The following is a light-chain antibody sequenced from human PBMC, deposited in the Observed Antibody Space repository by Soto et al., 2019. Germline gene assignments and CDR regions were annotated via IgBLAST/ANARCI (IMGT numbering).Light chain of an antibody. Sequence: DIVMTQSPVSVPVGRGQPASISCRSRESLLYNAGVTYLNWFQQRXGQSPRXXIYRVSNRDSGVPDRFRGSGSGTKFTLKLSSAEAEHEGIYYCMQGKHWPRTVGQGTKVDIK. CDR2: RVS. V-gene: IGKV2-30*01. CDR1: ESLLYNAGVTY. CDR3: MQGKHWPRT. J-gene: IGKJ1*01.